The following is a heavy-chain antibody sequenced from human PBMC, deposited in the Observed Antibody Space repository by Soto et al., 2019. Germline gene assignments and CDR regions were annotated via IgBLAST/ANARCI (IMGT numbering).Heavy chain of an antibody. D-gene: IGHD1-26*01. CDR1: GFTVSSNY. Sequence: PGGSLRLSCAASGFTVSSNYMSWVRQAPGKELEWISIIYSAGNTYYADSVKGRFTISRDNSKNTLYLQMNSLGAEDTAVYYCARDFVVGGPTINYYYGMDVWGQGTTVTVSS. CDR3: ARDFVVGGPTINYYYGMDV. CDR2: IYSAGNT. V-gene: IGHV3-66*01. J-gene: IGHJ6*02.